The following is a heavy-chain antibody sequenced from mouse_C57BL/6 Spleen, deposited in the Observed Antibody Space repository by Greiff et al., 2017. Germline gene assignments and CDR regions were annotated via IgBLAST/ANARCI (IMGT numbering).Heavy chain of an antibody. CDR1: GYSFTSYY. Sequence: QVQLKQSGPELVKPGASVKISCKASGYSFTSYYIHWVKQRPGQGLEWIGWIYPGSGNTKYNEKFKGKATLTADTSSSTAYMQLSSLTSEDSAVYYCARRDGSAYYAMDYWGQGTSVTVSS. J-gene: IGHJ4*01. V-gene: IGHV1-66*01. CDR3: ARRDGSAYYAMDY. CDR2: IYPGSGNT. D-gene: IGHD1-1*01.